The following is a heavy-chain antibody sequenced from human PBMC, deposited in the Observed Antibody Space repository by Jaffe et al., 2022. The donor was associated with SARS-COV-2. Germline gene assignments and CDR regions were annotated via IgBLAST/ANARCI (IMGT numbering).Heavy chain of an antibody. CDR2: IYYVGST. Sequence: QVQLQESGPGLVKPSQTLSVICTVSGGSIGRNSNYWGWIRQPPGKGLEWIGYIYYVGSTYYNPSLKSRLTISLDTYRNQFSLKLSSVTAADTAVYYCARGDDRPFVAFDIWGQGTMVTVSS. D-gene: IGHD1-1*01. J-gene: IGHJ3*02. V-gene: IGHV4-30-4*01. CDR1: GGSIGRNSNY. CDR3: ARGDDRPFVAFDI.